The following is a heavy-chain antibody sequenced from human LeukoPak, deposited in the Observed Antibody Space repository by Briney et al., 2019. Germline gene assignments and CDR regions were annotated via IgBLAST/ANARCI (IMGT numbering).Heavy chain of an antibody. Sequence: PGGSLRLSCAASGFTVSSNYMSWVRQAPGKGLEWVSVIYSGGSTYYADSVKGRFTISRDNSKNTLYLQMNSLRAEDTAVYYCARDSFYNWHDVDEPGSYFDYWGQGTLVTVSS. D-gene: IGHD1-20*01. CDR1: GFTVSSNY. V-gene: IGHV3-66*01. CDR3: ARDSFYNWHDVDEPGSYFDY. J-gene: IGHJ4*02. CDR2: IYSGGST.